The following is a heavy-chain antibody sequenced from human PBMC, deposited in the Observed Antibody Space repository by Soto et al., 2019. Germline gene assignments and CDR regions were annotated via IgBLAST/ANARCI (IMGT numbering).Heavy chain of an antibody. CDR1: GFTFSSYA. J-gene: IGHJ4*02. D-gene: IGHD2-15*01. Sequence: EVQLLESGGGLVQPGGSLRLSCAASGFTFSSYAISWVRQAPGKGLEWVAAISGSGGSTDYADSVKGRFTISRDNSKNTLYLKMNSLRAEDTAVYHCAKDGTYSDCGGGSCHFDYWGQGTLVTVSS. CDR3: AKDGTYSDCGGGSCHFDY. CDR2: ISGSGGST. V-gene: IGHV3-23*01.